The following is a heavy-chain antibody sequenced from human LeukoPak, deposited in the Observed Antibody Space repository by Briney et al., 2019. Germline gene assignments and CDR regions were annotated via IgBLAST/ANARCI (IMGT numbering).Heavy chain of an antibody. CDR3: ARVPPRLELRGAFDI. D-gene: IGHD1-7*01. Sequence: ASVKVSCKASGYTFTSYDINWVRRATGQGLEWMGWMNPNSGNTGYAQKFQGRVTITRNTSISTAYMELSSLRSEDTAVYYCARVPPRLELRGAFDIWGQGTMVTVSS. CDR1: GYTFTSYD. V-gene: IGHV1-8*03. J-gene: IGHJ3*02. CDR2: MNPNSGNT.